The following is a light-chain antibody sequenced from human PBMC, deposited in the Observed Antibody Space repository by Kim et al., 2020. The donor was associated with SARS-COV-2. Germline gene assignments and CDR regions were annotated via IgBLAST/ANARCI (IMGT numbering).Light chain of an antibody. CDR3: QQYNSYPLT. CDR1: QSSSSW. CDR2: DAS. V-gene: IGKV1-5*01. Sequence: GDRVTITCRASQSSSSWLAWYQRKPGEAPNLLIYDASTLESGVPSRFSGSGSGTEFTLTISSLQPDDFATYFCQQYNSYPLTFGGGTKVDIK. J-gene: IGKJ4*01.